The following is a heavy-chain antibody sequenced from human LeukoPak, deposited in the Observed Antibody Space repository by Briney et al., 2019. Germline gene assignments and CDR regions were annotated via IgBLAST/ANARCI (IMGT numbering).Heavy chain of an antibody. CDR1: GFTFSSYS. D-gene: IGHD2-2*01. CDR3: ARDLMRIVVPADELYYCYYGMDV. Sequence: GGSLRLSCAASGFTFSSYSMNWVRQAPGKGLEWVSSISSSSSYIYYADSVKGRFTISRDNAKNSLYLQMNSLRAEDTAVYYCARDLMRIVVPADELYYCYYGMDVWGQGTTVTVSS. CDR2: ISSSSSYI. J-gene: IGHJ6*02. V-gene: IGHV3-21*01.